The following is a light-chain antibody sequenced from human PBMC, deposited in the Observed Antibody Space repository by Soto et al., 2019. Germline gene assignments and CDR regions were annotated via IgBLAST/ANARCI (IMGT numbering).Light chain of an antibody. CDR2: GNS. CDR1: SSNIGAGYD. J-gene: IGLJ2*01. CDR3: QSYDSSLSGHVV. V-gene: IGLV1-40*01. Sequence: QSVLTQPPSVSGAPGHSVTISCTGSSSNIGAGYDVYWYQQLPGTAPKLLIYGNSNRPSGVPDRFSGSKSGTSASLAITGLQAEDEADYYCQSYDSSLSGHVVFGGGTKVTVL.